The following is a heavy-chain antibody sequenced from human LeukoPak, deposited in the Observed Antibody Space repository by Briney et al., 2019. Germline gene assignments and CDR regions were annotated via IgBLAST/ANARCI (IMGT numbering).Heavy chain of an antibody. D-gene: IGHD3-10*01. CDR1: GYTFTGYY. V-gene: IGHV1-2*06. CDR2: INPNSGGT. Sequence: GASVKVSCKASGYTFTGYYMHWVRQAPGQGLEWMGRINPNSGGTNYAQKFQGRVTMTRDTSISTAYMGLSRLRSDDTAVYYCARGMVREGSRYHVYFDYWGQGTLVTVSS. CDR3: ARGMVREGSRYHVYFDY. J-gene: IGHJ4*02.